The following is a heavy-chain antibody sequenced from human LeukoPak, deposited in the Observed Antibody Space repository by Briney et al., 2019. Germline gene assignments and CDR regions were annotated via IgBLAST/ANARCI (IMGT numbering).Heavy chain of an antibody. D-gene: IGHD2-2*02. CDR1: GFTFSSYA. V-gene: IGHV3-23*01. Sequence: PGGSLRLSCAASGFTFSSYAMSWVRQAPGKGLEWVSAISGSGGSTYYADSVKGRFTISRDNSKNTLYLQMNSLRAEDTAVYYCAKLGYCSSTSCYRFDPWGQGTLVTVSS. CDR3: AKLGYCSSTSCYRFDP. CDR2: ISGSGGST. J-gene: IGHJ5*02.